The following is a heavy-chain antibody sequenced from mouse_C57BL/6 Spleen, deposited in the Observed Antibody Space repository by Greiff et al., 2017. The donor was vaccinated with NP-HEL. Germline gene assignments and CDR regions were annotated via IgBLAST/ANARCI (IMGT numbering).Heavy chain of an antibody. J-gene: IGHJ4*01. D-gene: IGHD2-5*01. CDR3: ARPDSNYDYAMDY. CDR1: GYTFTSHW. V-gene: IGHV1-55*01. Sequence: QVQLQQSGAELVKPGASVKMSCKASGYTFTSHWITWVKQRPGQGLEWIGDLYPGSGSTNYNEKFKSKATLTVDTSSSTAYMQLSSLTSEDSAVYYCARPDSNYDYAMDYWGQGTSVTVSS. CDR2: LYPGSGST.